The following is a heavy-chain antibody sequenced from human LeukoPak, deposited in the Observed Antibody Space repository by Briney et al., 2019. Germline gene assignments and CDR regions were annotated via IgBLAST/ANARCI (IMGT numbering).Heavy chain of an antibody. CDR1: GESLNSYY. Sequence: SETLSLTCAVYGESLNSYYWSWARQPPGEGLEWIGEIYESGTTEYNPSLKSRVTISMVPSKQQFSLSLSSVTAADTAVYYCARGAWATRLGSWGLGTPVIVSS. J-gene: IGHJ4*02. CDR2: IYESGTT. D-gene: IGHD2-15*01. CDR3: ARGAWATRLGS. V-gene: IGHV4-34*01.